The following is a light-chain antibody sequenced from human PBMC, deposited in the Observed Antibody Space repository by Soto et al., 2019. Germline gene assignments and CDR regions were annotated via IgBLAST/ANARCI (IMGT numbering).Light chain of an antibody. CDR1: QSISTW. CDR2: KAS. CDR3: QQSFTTPYT. Sequence: DILMTQSPSFLSASVGDMVTITCRASQSISTWVAWYQQKPGKAPKLLIYKASSLESGVPSRFSGSASGTDFALTISSLQPEDFATYYCQQSFTTPYTFGQGTKVDIK. V-gene: IGKV1-5*03. J-gene: IGKJ2*01.